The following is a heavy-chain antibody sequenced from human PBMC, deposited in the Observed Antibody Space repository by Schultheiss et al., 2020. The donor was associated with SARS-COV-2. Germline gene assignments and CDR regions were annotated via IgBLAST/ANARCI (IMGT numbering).Heavy chain of an antibody. CDR3: AKQRGYYSDSPGCDS. V-gene: IGHV3-7*03. CDR2: IKQDGSEK. J-gene: IGHJ4*02. CDR1: GGSISRNY. D-gene: IGHD3-22*01. Sequence: ETLSLTCSVSGGSISRNYHWGWIRQPPGKGLEWVANIKQDGSEKYYADSVKGRFTISRDNSNNAQYLQMNSLRPEDTAVYYCAKQRGYYSDSPGCDSWGQGTLVTVSS.